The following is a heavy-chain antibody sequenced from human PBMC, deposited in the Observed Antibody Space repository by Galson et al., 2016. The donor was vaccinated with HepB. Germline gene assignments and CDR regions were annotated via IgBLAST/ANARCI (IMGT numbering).Heavy chain of an antibody. D-gene: IGHD3-16*01. CDR2: ISYSGSP. V-gene: IGHV4-31*03. Sequence: TLSLTCTVSGGSVSSGPYYWTWIRHHPGKGLEWIGYISYSGSPYYNPSLKSRVSISVDTSKNLFSLSLNSVTAADTAVYYCARADRGSHNYYYYMDVWGKGTTVTVSS. CDR3: ARADRGSHNYYYYMDV. CDR1: GGSVSSGPYY. J-gene: IGHJ6*03.